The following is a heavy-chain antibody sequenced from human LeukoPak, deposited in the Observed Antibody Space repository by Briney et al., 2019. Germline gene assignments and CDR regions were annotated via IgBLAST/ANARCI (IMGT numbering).Heavy chain of an antibody. Sequence: ASVKVSCKASGYTFTSYDINWVRQATGQGLEWMGWMNPNSGNTGYAQKFQGRVTMTRNTYISTAYMELSRLRSEDTAVYYCARGGAIFGSLYYMDVWGKRPPVPVSS. CDR3: ARGGAIFGSLYYMDV. CDR2: MNPNSGNT. J-gene: IGHJ6*03. V-gene: IGHV1-8*01. CDR1: GYTFTSYD. D-gene: IGHD3-3*01.